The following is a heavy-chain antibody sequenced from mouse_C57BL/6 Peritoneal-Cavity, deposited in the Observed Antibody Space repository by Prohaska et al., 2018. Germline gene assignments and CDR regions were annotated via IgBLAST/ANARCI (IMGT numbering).Heavy chain of an antibody. D-gene: IGHD2-1*01. Sequence: EVQLLETGGGLVQPGGSRGLSCEGSGFTFSGFWMSWVRQTPGKTLEWIGDINSYGSAINYAPSIKDRFTIFIDNDKSTLYLQMSNVRSEDTATYFCMRYGNYWYFDVWGTGTTVTVSS. V-gene: IGHV11-2*01. CDR3: MRYGNYWYFDV. CDR1: GFTFSGFW. CDR2: INSYGSAI. J-gene: IGHJ1*03.